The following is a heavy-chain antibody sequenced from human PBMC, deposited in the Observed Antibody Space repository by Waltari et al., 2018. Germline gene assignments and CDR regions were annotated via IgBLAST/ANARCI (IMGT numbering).Heavy chain of an antibody. J-gene: IGHJ6*02. CDR1: GGSFSGYY. V-gene: IGHV4-34*01. CDR3: ARGSWCSGGSCYSRYYYYGMDV. CDR2: INHSGST. D-gene: IGHD2-15*01. Sequence: QVQLQQWGAGLLKPSETLSLTCAVYGGSFSGYYWSWIRQPPGQGLEWIGEINHSGSTNYNPSLKSRVTISVDTSKNQFSLKLSSVTAADTAVYYCARGSWCSGGSCYSRYYYYGMDVWGQGTTVTVSS.